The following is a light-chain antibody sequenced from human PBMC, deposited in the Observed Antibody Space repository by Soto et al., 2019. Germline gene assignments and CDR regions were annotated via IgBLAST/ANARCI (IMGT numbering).Light chain of an antibody. CDR3: AAWDDSLNGPV. J-gene: IGLJ3*02. V-gene: IGLV2-8*01. Sequence: QSALTQPPSASGSPGQSVTIFCTGTSSDVGAYHYVSWYQQHPGKAPKLLIYEVTQRPSGVPDRFSGSKSGTSASLAISGLQSEDEADYYCAAWDDSLNGPVFGGGTKVTVL. CDR1: SSDVGAYHY. CDR2: EVT.